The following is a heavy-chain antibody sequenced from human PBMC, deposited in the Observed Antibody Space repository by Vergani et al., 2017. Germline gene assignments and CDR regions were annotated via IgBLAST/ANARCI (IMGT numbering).Heavy chain of an antibody. J-gene: IGHJ5*02. CDR1: GFSLSTTRVR. CDR2: IYWDDDK. V-gene: IGHV2-5*02. CDR3: AHRPWYSSSWDRFDP. Sequence: QITLKESGPTLVKPTQTLTLTCTFSGFSLSTTRVRVGWIPHPPGTALSLLALIYWDDDKRYSPSLKSRLTITKDTSKNQVVLTMTNMDPVDTATYYCAHRPWYSSSWDRFDPWGQGTLVTVSS. D-gene: IGHD6-13*01.